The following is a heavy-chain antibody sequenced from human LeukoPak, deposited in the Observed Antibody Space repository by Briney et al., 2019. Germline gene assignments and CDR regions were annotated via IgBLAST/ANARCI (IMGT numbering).Heavy chain of an antibody. Sequence: GGSLRLSCAASGFTFSSYAMSWVRQAPGKGLEWVSAISGSGGTTYYADSVKGRFTISRDNSKNTLYLQMNSLRAEDTAVYYCAKDWRRIAAAGNLYYFDYWGQGTLVTVSS. D-gene: IGHD6-13*01. CDR3: AKDWRRIAAAGNLYYFDY. V-gene: IGHV3-23*01. J-gene: IGHJ4*02. CDR1: GFTFSSYA. CDR2: ISGSGGTT.